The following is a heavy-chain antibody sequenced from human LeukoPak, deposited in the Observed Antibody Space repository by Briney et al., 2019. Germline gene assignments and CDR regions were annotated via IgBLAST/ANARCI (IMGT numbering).Heavy chain of an antibody. CDR2: INQSGST. Sequence: PEALSLTRAVYLGSFSGYCWSWVRQPPGKRREWIGEINQSGSTRYNPSLQSRVAISVDTSKHQLYLKLPSATAADRAGHYLASLKDVDTTILPWYIDVWGHGTTVTVSS. D-gene: IGHD1-1*01. CDR1: LGSFSGYC. V-gene: IGHV4-34*01. CDR3: ASLKDVDTTILPWYIDV. J-gene: IGHJ2*01.